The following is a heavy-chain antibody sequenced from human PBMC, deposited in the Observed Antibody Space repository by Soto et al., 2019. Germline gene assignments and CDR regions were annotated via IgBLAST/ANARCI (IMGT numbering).Heavy chain of an antibody. CDR3: ARCYKANRLARYYYNAMDV. J-gene: IGHJ6*02. D-gene: IGHD2-2*02. CDR2: IWYDGSNK. Sequence: QVQLVESGGGVVQPGRSLRLSCAASGFTFSSYGMHWVRQAPGKGLEWVALIWYDGSNKYYADSVKGRFTVSRDNSKNTLYLQMNSLRAEDTAVYYCARCYKANRLARYYYNAMDVWGQGTTVTVS. CDR1: GFTFSSYG. V-gene: IGHV3-33*01.